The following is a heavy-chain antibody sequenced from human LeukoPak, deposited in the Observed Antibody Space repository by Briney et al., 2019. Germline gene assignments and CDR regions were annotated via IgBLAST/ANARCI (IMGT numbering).Heavy chain of an antibody. D-gene: IGHD3-9*01. CDR3: ARDYYDIGDAFDI. CDR1: GFTVSSNY. Sequence: PGGSLRLSCAASGFTVSSNYMSWVRQAPGKGLEWVSVIYSGGSTYYADSAKGRFTISRDNSKNTLYLQMNSLRAEDTAVYYCARDYYDIGDAFDIWGQGTMVTVSS. J-gene: IGHJ3*02. CDR2: IYSGGST. V-gene: IGHV3-66*01.